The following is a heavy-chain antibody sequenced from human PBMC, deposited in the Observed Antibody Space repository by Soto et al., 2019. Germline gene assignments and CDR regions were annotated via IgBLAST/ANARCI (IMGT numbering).Heavy chain of an antibody. J-gene: IGHJ4*02. CDR2: IIPILGIA. CDR1: GGTFSSYT. Sequence: QVQLVQSGAEVKKPGSSVKVSCKASGGTFSSYTISWVRQAPGQGLEWMGRIIPILGIANYAQKFQGRVTITAEKSTSPAYMELSSLRSEDTAVYYCARAVAGTVFDYWGQGTLVTVSS. D-gene: IGHD6-19*01. V-gene: IGHV1-69*02. CDR3: ARAVAGTVFDY.